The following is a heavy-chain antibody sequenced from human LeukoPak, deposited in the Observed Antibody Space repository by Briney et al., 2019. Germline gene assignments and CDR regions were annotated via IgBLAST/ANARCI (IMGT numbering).Heavy chain of an antibody. Sequence: SETLSLTCTVSGCSISSYYWSWIRQPPGKGLEWIGYIYYSGSTNYNPSLKSRVTISVDTSKNQFSLKLSSVTAADTAVYYCAREMGKGYSYGYATNDAFDIWGQGTMVTVSS. V-gene: IGHV4-59*01. CDR1: GCSISSYY. J-gene: IGHJ3*02. D-gene: IGHD5-18*01. CDR2: IYYSGST. CDR3: AREMGKGYSYGYATNDAFDI.